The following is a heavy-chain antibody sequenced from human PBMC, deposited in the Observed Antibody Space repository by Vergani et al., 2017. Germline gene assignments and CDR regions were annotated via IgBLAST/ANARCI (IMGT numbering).Heavy chain of an antibody. Sequence: EVQLLESGGGLVQPGGSLRLSCAASGFTFSSYAMSWVRQAPGKGLEWVSAISGSGGSTYYADSVKGRFTISRDNSKNTLYLQMNSLRAEDTAVYYCAKDLIYDYVWGSYRYPPWYFDYWGQGTLVTVSS. CDR1: GFTFSSYA. CDR2: ISGSGGST. V-gene: IGHV3-23*01. D-gene: IGHD3-16*02. J-gene: IGHJ4*02. CDR3: AKDLIYDYVWGSYRYPPWYFDY.